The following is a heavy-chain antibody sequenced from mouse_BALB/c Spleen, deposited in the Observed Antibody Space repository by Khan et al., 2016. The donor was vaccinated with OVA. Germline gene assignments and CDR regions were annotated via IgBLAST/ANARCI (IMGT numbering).Heavy chain of an antibody. Sequence: EVQLQESGGGLVKPGGSLKLSCAAPGFTFSSYAMSWVRQTPEKRLDWVATISSGGDYTYYPDSVKGRFTIARDNAKNTLYLQMSRLRSEDTAMYYCARPPITTVVATSYWFFDVWGAGTTVTVSS. J-gene: IGHJ1*01. V-gene: IGHV5-9-3*01. CDR1: GFTFSSYA. CDR3: ARPPITTVVATSYWFFDV. D-gene: IGHD1-1*01. CDR2: ISSGGDYT.